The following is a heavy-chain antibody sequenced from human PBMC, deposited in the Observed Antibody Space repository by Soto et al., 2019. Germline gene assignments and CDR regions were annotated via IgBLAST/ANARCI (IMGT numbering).Heavy chain of an antibody. CDR2: ISDSGGST. D-gene: IGHD4-17*01. Sequence: EVQLLESGGGLVQPGGSLRLSCAASGITFSSYAMSWVRQAPGKGLDWVSGISDSGGSTYYADSVKGRFTISRDNSKNTLDPQMNSLRAEYTAVYYCAKAHYSDYGFDYCGQGTPVTLSS. V-gene: IGHV3-23*01. J-gene: IGHJ4*02. CDR3: AKAHYSDYGFDY. CDR1: GITFSSYA.